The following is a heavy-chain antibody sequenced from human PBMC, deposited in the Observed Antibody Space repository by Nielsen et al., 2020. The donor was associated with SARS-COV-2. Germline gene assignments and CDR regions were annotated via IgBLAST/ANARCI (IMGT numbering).Heavy chain of an antibody. CDR3: AKDPSLAYYYYGMDV. CDR2: ISGSGGGT. D-gene: IGHD2-15*01. J-gene: IGHJ6*02. CDR1: GFTFSSYA. V-gene: IGHV3-23*01. Sequence: GESLKISCAASGFTFSSYAMSWVRQAPGKGLEWVSAISGSGGGTYYADSVKGRFTISRDNSKNTLYLQMNSLRAEDTAVYYCAKDPSLAYYYYGMDVWGQGTTVTVSS.